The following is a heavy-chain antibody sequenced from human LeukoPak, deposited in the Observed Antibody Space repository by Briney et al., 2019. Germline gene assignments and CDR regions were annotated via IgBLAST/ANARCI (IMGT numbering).Heavy chain of an antibody. J-gene: IGHJ5*02. CDR3: ARDSGYSYGQTAFDP. CDR1: RYTFTGYY. V-gene: IGHV1-2*02. CDR2: ANPNSGGT. Sequence: ASVKVSCKGSRYTFTGYYMNWVRQAPGRGLEWMGWANPNSGGTNYAQKFQGRVTMTRDTSISTAYMELSRLRSDDTAVYYCARDSGYSYGQTAFDPWGQGTLVTVSS. D-gene: IGHD5-18*01.